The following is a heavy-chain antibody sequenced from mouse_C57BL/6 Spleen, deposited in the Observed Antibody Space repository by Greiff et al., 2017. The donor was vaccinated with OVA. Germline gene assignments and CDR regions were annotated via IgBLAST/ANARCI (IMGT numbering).Heavy chain of an antibody. CDR1: GFTFSSYA. D-gene: IGHD3-2*02. J-gene: IGHJ3*01. CDR2: ISDGGSYT. V-gene: IGHV5-4*03. Sequence: EVKLMESGGGLVKPGGSLKLSCAASGFTFSSYAMSWVRQTPEKRLEWVATISDGGSYTYYPDNVKGRFTISRDNAKNNLYLQMSHLKSEDTAMYYCARADSSGIEDYWGQGTLVTVSA. CDR3: ARADSSGIEDY.